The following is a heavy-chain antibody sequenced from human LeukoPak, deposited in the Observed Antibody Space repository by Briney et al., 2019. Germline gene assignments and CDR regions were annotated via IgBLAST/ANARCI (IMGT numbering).Heavy chain of an antibody. CDR1: GFTFDDYG. J-gene: IGHJ3*02. CDR3: ARLGSAAVFDI. D-gene: IGHD6-25*01. V-gene: IGHV3-20*04. Sequence: GGSLRLSCAPSGFTFDDYGMSWVRQAPEKGLEWVSGINWNGGSTGYADSVEGRFTISRDNAKNSLYLQMNSLRAEDTALYYCARLGSAAVFDIWGQGTMVTVSS. CDR2: INWNGGST.